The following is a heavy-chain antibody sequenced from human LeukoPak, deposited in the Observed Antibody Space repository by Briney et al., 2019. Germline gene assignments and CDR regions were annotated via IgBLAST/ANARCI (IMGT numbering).Heavy chain of an antibody. CDR3: ARGGHHRGYSGYDYPDY. D-gene: IGHD5-12*01. J-gene: IGHJ4*02. Sequence: ASVKVSCKASEYTFTGYYMHWVRQAPGQGLEWMGWINPNSGGTNYAQKFQGRVTMTRDTSISTAYMELSRLRSDDTAVYYCARGGHHRGYSGYDYPDYWGQGTLVTVSS. CDR2: INPNSGGT. V-gene: IGHV1-2*02. CDR1: EYTFTGYY.